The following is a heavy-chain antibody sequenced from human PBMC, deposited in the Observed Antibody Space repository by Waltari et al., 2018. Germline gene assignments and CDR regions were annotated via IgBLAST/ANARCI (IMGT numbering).Heavy chain of an antibody. CDR3: ARPRTTVGTGLWNDGLQI. D-gene: IGHD1-1*01. CDR2: IIPVCRSA. CDR1: GGTFSNYA. J-gene: IGHJ3*02. Sequence: QVQLVQSGAEVKKPGSSVKVSCKASGGTFSNYAITWVRQAPGQGLEWMGGIIPVCRSAHYAQNVLDRVTITADESTSTAYMELMGLTSDDTAVYYCARPRTTVGTGLWNDGLQIWGQGTLVTVSS. V-gene: IGHV1-69*01.